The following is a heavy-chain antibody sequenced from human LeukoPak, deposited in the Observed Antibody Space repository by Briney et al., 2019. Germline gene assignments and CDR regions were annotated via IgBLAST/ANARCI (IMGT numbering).Heavy chain of an antibody. J-gene: IGHJ4*02. D-gene: IGHD3-10*01. CDR2: ISSGGSYI. Sequence: GGSLRLSCAASGFTFSTYSMNWVRQAPGKGLEWVSSISSGGSYIYYADSVKGRFTISRDNAKNSLFLQMNSLRAEDTAVYYCARWSFCGSGSCLFQRNDYWGQGTLVTVSS. CDR3: ARWSFCGSGSCLFQRNDY. CDR1: GFTFSTYS. V-gene: IGHV3-21*01.